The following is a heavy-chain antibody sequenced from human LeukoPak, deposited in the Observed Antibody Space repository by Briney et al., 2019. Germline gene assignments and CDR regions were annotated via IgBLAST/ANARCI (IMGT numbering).Heavy chain of an antibody. Sequence: GGSLRLSCAASGFTFSSYGMHWVRQAPGKGLEWVAVISYDGSNKYYADSVKGRFTISRDNSKNTLYLQMNSLGAEDTAVYYCAKDLHQWELLHLGEGLDYWGQGTLVTVSS. J-gene: IGHJ4*02. CDR2: ISYDGSNK. CDR3: AKDLHQWELLHLGEGLDY. D-gene: IGHD1-26*01. CDR1: GFTFSSYG. V-gene: IGHV3-30*18.